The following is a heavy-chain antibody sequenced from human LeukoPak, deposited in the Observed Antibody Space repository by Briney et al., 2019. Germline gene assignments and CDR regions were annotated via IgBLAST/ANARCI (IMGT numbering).Heavy chain of an antibody. V-gene: IGHV1-2*02. D-gene: IGHD1-1*01. Sequence: ASVKVSCKASGYTFTGYYMHWVRQAPGQGLEWMGWINPNSGGTNYAQTFQGRVTMTRDTSISTAYMELSRLRSDDTAVYYCARAPNTGATTRLWCDPWGQGTLVTVSS. CDR1: GYTFTGYY. CDR3: ARAPNTGATTRLWCDP. J-gene: IGHJ5*02. CDR2: INPNSGGT.